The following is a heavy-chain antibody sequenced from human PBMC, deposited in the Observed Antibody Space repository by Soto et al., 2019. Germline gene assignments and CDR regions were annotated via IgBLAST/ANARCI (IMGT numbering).Heavy chain of an antibody. D-gene: IGHD4-17*01. CDR1: GGSFNSHS. V-gene: IGHV1-69*08. Sequence: QVQLVQSGAEVRKPGSSVKVSCEASGGSFNSHSFSWVRQAPGLGLEWVGRIIPILGITNHAQKFRGRVTISADKSTSTVYMELSSLRSEDTAVYYCAKDGRVIKHGDYVVIWDFDVWGRGTLVTVSS. CDR2: IIPILGIT. CDR3: AKDGRVIKHGDYVVIWDFDV. J-gene: IGHJ2*01.